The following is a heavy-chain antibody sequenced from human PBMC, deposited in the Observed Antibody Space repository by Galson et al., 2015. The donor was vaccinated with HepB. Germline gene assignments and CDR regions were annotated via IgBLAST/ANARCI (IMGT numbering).Heavy chain of an antibody. J-gene: IGHJ6*03. V-gene: IGHV4-59*08. CDR2: IHYSGST. CDR1: GGSISNYY. Sequence: ETLSLTCSVSGGSISNYYWSWIRQAPGKGLEWIGYIHYSGSTNYNPSLKSRVTISIDTSKNRFSLKLRSVTAADAAVYYCARRAPAQDIVLVPGQALDPYYYYYMDVWGKGTTVTVSS. D-gene: IGHD2-2*01. CDR3: ARRAPAQDIVLVPGQALDPYYYYYMDV.